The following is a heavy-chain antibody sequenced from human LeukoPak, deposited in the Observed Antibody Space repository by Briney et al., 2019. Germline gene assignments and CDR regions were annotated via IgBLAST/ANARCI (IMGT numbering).Heavy chain of an antibody. V-gene: IGHV4-39*01. D-gene: IGHD3-10*01. CDR1: GGSISGSSYY. Sequence: SETLSLTCSVSGGSISGSSYYWGWIRQPPGKGLEWIGSIYYRGSTYYNPSLKSRVTIFVDTSKNQFSLKLSSVTAADTAVYYCARRSVRGVIDYWGQGTLVTVSS. J-gene: IGHJ4*02. CDR3: ARRSVRGVIDY. CDR2: IYYRGST.